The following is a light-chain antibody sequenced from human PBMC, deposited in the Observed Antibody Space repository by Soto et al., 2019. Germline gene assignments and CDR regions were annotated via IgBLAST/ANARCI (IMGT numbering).Light chain of an antibody. CDR3: QQYNNWPPYT. V-gene: IGKV3-15*01. CDR2: GAS. J-gene: IGKJ2*01. CDR1: QSVSSN. Sequence: EIVMTQSPATLSVSPGERATLSCRASQSVSSNLAWYQQIPGQAPRLLIYGASTRATGIPARFSGSGSGTDFTLTISRLQSEDFAVYYCQQYNNWPPYTFGQGTKLEIK.